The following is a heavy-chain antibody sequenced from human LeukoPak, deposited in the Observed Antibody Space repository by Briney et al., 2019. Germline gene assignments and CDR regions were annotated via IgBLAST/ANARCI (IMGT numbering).Heavy chain of an antibody. CDR1: GFTFNSYS. V-gene: IGHV3-21*01. CDR3: ARDAGSSLWFDP. D-gene: IGHD3-10*01. CDR2: ISSSSSYI. J-gene: IGHJ5*02. Sequence: GGSLRLSCAASGFTFNSYSMPWVRQASGKGLEWVSYISSSSSYIYYADSVKGRFTISRDNAKNSLYLQMNSLRAEDTAVYYCARDAGSSLWFDPWGQGTLVTVSS.